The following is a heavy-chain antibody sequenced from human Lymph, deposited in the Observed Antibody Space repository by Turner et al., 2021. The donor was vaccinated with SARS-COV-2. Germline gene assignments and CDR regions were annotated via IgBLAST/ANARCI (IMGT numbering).Heavy chain of an antibody. CDR3: ARVGPGGFDY. CDR2: INPRGDST. Sequence: QVQLVQSGAEVKKPGASVTVSCKASGYTFASYYMHWVRQAPGQGLEWMGIINPRGDSTSYAQKFQARVTMTRDTSTSTVYMELSRLRSEDTAVYYCARVGPGGFDYWGQGTPVTVSS. J-gene: IGHJ4*02. D-gene: IGHD2-15*01. CDR1: GYTFASYY. V-gene: IGHV1-46*01.